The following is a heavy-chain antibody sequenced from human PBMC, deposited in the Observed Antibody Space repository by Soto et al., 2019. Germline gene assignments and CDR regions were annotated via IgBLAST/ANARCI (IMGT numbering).Heavy chain of an antibody. CDR1: GYNFAGYL. CDR2: INTDSGDT. CDR3: TRGTGFWSGYYRYNGMDV. V-gene: IGHV1-2*02. Sequence: ASVKVSCKASGYNFAGYLLHWVRQAPGQGLEWMGWINTDSGDTKYERKFQGRVTMTRDTSTSTGYMELSSLRSDDTAVYHCTRGTGFWSGYYRYNGMDVWGQGTTVTVSS. J-gene: IGHJ6*02. D-gene: IGHD3-3*01.